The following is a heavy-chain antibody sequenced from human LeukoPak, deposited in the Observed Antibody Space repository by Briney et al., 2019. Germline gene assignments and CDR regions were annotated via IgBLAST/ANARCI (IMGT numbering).Heavy chain of an antibody. CDR1: GFTFRSYW. J-gene: IGHJ4*02. CDR2: INEDGSGK. CDR3: ARDNWTDY. D-gene: IGHD1-20*01. Sequence: GGSLRLSCAASGFTFRSYWMSWVRQAPGEGLQWVANINEDGSGKYYVDSVKGRFAISRDNARDSLYLQMDSLRADDTAVYYCARDNWTDYWGQGTLVTVSS. V-gene: IGHV3-7*01.